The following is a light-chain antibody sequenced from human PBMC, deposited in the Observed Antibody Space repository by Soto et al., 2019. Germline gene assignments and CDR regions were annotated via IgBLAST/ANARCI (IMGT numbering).Light chain of an antibody. V-gene: IGKV1-39*01. CDR3: QQSYITPHT. Sequence: DIQMTQSPSSLSASVGDRVTITCRASQTISNNLNWYRQKPGKAPKLLIYAASSLQSGVPSRFSGSGSVTDFTLTISSLQPEDFATYYCQQSYITPHTFGQGTKVDIK. CDR1: QTISNN. CDR2: AAS. J-gene: IGKJ2*01.